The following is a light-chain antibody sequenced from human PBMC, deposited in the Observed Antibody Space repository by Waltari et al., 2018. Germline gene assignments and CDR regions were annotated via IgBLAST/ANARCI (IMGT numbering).Light chain of an antibody. Sequence: DIVMTQSPDSLAVSLRERAPINCKSSQSVLHSSNGRDYLAWYQQRPGQPPKLLFYWASTRQSGVPDRFSGSGSGTDFTLTISSLQAEDVAVYYCQQYYSSPFTFGPGTKVHIK. CDR3: QQYYSSPFT. CDR1: QSVLHSSNGRDY. CDR2: WAS. J-gene: IGKJ3*01. V-gene: IGKV4-1*01.